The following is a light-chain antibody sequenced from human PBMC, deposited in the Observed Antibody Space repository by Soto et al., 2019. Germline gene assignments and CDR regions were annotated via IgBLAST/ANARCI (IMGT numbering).Light chain of an antibody. V-gene: IGLV1-47*01. J-gene: IGLJ2*01. CDR3: TSWDDSLYHVV. CDR1: RSNIGSNY. CDR2: RNN. Sequence: QSVLTQPPSASGTPGQRVTFSCSGGRSNIGSNYVFWYQQFPGTAPKLLIYRNNQRPSGVPDRFSGSKSGTSASLAISGLRSEDEADYYCTSWDDSLYHVVFGGGTKVTIL.